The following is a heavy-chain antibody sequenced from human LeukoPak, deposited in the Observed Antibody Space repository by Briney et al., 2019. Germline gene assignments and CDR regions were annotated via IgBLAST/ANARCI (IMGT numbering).Heavy chain of an antibody. CDR2: IYYSGST. CDR1: GGSISSSSYY. J-gene: IGHJ4*02. V-gene: IGHV4-39*01. Sequence: SSETLSLTCTVSGGSISSSSYYWGWIRNPPGKGLEWIGSIYYSGSTYYNPSLKSRVTISVDTSKNQFSLKLSSVTAADTAVYYCASQYGDCGFRYYFDYWGQGTLVTVSS. CDR3: ASQYGDCGFRYYFDY. D-gene: IGHD4-17*01.